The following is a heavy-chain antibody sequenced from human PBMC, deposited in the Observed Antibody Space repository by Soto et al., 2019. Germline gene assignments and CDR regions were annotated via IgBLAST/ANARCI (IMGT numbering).Heavy chain of an antibody. CDR2: ISSSSSYI. D-gene: IGHD5-18*01. Sequence: GGSLRLSCAASGFTFSIYSMNWVRQAPGKGLEWVSSISSSSSYIYYADSVKGRFTISRDNAKNSLYLQMNSLRAEDTAVYYCARDLTPDTAMVTYGYWGQGTLVTVSS. CDR1: GFTFSIYS. CDR3: ARDLTPDTAMVTYGY. J-gene: IGHJ4*02. V-gene: IGHV3-21*01.